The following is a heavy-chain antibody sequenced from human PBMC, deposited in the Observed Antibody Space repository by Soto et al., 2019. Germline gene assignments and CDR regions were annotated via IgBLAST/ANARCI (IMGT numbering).Heavy chain of an antibody. Sequence: PSETLSLTCTVSGGSISSYYWSWIRQPPGKGLEWIGYIYYSASTNYNPSLKSRVTISVDTSKNQFSLKLSSVAAADTAVYYCARGYSSGWLIDYWGQGTLVTVSS. CDR3: ARGYSSGWLIDY. J-gene: IGHJ4*02. D-gene: IGHD6-19*01. CDR2: IYYSAST. V-gene: IGHV4-59*01. CDR1: GGSISSYY.